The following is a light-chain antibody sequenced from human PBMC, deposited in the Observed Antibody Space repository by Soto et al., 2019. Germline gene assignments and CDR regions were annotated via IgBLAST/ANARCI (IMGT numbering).Light chain of an antibody. Sequence: EIVLTQSPATLSLSPGERATLSCRASESVSSYLAWYQQKPGQAPRLLIYDASNRATGIPARFSGSRSGTDFTLTSRSLQPEDFAAYYCQQRSNWPPTFGGGTKVEI. V-gene: IGKV3-11*01. J-gene: IGKJ4*01. CDR2: DAS. CDR3: QQRSNWPPT. CDR1: ESVSSY.